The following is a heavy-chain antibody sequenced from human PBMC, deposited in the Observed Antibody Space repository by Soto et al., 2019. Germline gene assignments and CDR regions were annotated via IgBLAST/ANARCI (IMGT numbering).Heavy chain of an antibody. J-gene: IGHJ6*02. CDR2: ISSSSSYI. V-gene: IGHV3-21*01. CDR1: GFTFSTYS. Sequence: EVQLVESGGGLVKPGGSLRLSCAASGFTFSTYSMNWVRQAPGKGLEWVSSISSSSSYIYYADSVMGRFTISRDNAKNSLYLQMNSRRAEDTAVYYCARYDSSGYYWPYYYYGMDVWGQGTTVTVSS. CDR3: ARYDSSGYYWPYYYYGMDV. D-gene: IGHD3-22*01.